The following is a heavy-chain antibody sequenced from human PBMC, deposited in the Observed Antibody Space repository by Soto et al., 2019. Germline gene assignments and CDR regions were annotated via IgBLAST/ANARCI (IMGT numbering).Heavy chain of an antibody. V-gene: IGHV3-72*01. J-gene: IGHJ4*02. CDR2: IRKRINSYTT. D-gene: IGHD6-19*01. CDR1: GFTCSDHY. Sequence: XRLSCAASGFTCSDHYMHWVRQAPGTGLEWVGRIRKRINSYTTEYAASVKGRFTISRDDSKNSLYLQMNSLKTDDTAVYYCARVMVVAGHFYFDYWGQGTLVTVSS. CDR3: ARVMVVAGHFYFDY.